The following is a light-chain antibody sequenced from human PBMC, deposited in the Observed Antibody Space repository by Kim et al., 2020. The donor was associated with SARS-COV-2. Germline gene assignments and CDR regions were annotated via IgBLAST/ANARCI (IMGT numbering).Light chain of an antibody. CDR1: NNDIGAYNY. J-gene: IGLJ1*01. CDR3: SSYSSSATVV. CDR2: DVT. V-gene: IGLV2-14*01. Sequence: SALTQPASVSGSPGQSIIISCAGTNNDIGAYNYVSWYQQHPGRAPKLIIYDVTYRPSGVSGRFSGSKSGNTASLTISGLQYDDETDYYCSSYSSSATVVFGTGTKVTVL.